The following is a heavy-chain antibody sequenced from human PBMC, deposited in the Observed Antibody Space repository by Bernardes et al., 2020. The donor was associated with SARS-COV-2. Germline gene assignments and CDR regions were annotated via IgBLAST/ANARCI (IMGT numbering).Heavy chain of an antibody. D-gene: IGHD3-3*01. J-gene: IGHJ6*02. CDR3: ARDTIWNYGMEV. CDR1: GFTVSSNY. V-gene: IGHV3-53*01. CDR2: IYSGGST. Sequence: GGSLRLSCAASGFTVSSNYMSWVRQAPGKGLEWVSVIYSGGSTYYADSVKGRFTISRDNSTNTLYLQMNTLNAEDPAVYYCARDTIWNYGMEVWGQGTTGSVS.